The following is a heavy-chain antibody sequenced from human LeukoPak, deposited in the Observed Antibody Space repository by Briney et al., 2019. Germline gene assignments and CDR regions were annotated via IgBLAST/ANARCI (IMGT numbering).Heavy chain of an antibody. CDR1: GGTLSSYA. Sequence: AAAKVSCKASGGTLSSYAISWVRPAPGQGLGWMGGLIPIFGTADYAQKFQGRVTITADKSTSTAYMELSSLSSEDTAVYYCASIAGIAAAVSFGYWGQGTLVTVSS. CDR3: ASIAGIAAAVSFGY. V-gene: IGHV1-69*06. D-gene: IGHD6-13*01. CDR2: LIPIFGTA. J-gene: IGHJ4*02.